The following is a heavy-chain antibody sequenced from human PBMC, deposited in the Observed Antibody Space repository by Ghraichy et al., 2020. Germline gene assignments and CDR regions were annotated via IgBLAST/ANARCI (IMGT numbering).Heavy chain of an antibody. CDR3: ETYSSSSGWFDP. CDR2: MHYSGNS. V-gene: IGHV4-39*07. D-gene: IGHD6-6*01. Sequence: SETLSLTCTVSGDSVSSSSYYWGWIRQPPGKGLEWIGSMHYSGNSYYNPSLKSRVTISVDTSKNQLSLKLNSVTAADTAVYYCETYSSSSGWFDPWGQGTLVTVSS. CDR1: GDSVSSSSYY. J-gene: IGHJ5*02.